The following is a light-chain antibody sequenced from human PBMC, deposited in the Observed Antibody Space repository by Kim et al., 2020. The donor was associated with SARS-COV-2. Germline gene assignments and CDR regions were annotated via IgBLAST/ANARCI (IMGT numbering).Light chain of an antibody. Sequence: EIVLTQSPGTLSLSPGERATLSCRASQSVSSSHLAWYQQKPGQAPRLLIYDASSRATGIPDRFSGSGSGTDFTLTISRLESEDFAVYYCQQSGGSPLTFGGGTKVDIK. V-gene: IGKV3-20*01. CDR2: DAS. J-gene: IGKJ4*01. CDR3: QQSGGSPLT. CDR1: QSVSSSH.